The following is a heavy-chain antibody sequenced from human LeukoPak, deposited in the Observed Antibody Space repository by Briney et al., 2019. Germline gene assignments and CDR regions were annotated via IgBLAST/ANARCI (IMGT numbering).Heavy chain of an antibody. CDR3: ARVPYYYASSGYSTRIYYFDY. CDR2: INHSGST. J-gene: IGHJ4*02. V-gene: IGHV4-34*01. D-gene: IGHD3-22*01. Sequence: PSETLSLTCAVYGGSFSGYYWSWIRQPPGKGLEWIGEINHSGSTNYNPSLKSRVTISVDTSKNQFSLKLSSVTAADTAVYYCARVPYYYASSGYSTRIYYFDYWGQGTLVTVSS. CDR1: GGSFSGYY.